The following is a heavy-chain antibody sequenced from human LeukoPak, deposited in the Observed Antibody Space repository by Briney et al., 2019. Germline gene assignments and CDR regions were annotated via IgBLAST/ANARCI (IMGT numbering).Heavy chain of an antibody. D-gene: IGHD3-22*01. CDR2: IYHSGST. CDR3: ARELRDSSGSDY. CDR1: GGSISSNNW. J-gene: IGHJ4*02. Sequence: PSETLSLTCAVSGGSISSNNWWGWVRQPPGKGLEWIGEIYHSGSTNYNPSLKSRVTISVDKSKNQFSLKLSSVTAADTAVYYCARELRDSSGSDYWGQGTLVTVSS. V-gene: IGHV4-4*02.